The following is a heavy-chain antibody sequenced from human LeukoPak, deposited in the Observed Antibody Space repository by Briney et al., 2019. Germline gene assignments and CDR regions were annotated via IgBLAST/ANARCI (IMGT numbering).Heavy chain of an antibody. V-gene: IGHV3-30-3*01. J-gene: IGHJ3*02. Sequence: GESLKISCAASGFTFNNYAMHWVRQAPGKGLEWIAFISQDGSNKYYADSVKGRFTISRDNSKNTLYLQMNSLRAEDTAVYYCARDQFGTGDRRDAFDIWGQGTMVTVSS. CDR2: ISQDGSNK. D-gene: IGHD7-27*01. CDR3: ARDQFGTGDRRDAFDI. CDR1: GFTFNNYA.